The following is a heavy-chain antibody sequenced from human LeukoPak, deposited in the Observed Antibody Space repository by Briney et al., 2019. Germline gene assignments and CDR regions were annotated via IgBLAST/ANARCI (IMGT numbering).Heavy chain of an antibody. D-gene: IGHD6-13*01. CDR1: GYTFTSYD. CDR2: MNPNSGNT. J-gene: IGHJ6*02. CDR3: AREGFIAAAGRGYYYYGMDV. V-gene: IGHV1-8*01. Sequence: GASVKVSCKASGYTFTSYDINWVRQATGQGLEWMGWMNPNSGNTGYAQKFQGRVTMTRNTSISTAYMELSSLRSEDTAVYYCAREGFIAAAGRGYYYYGMDVWGQGTTVTVSS.